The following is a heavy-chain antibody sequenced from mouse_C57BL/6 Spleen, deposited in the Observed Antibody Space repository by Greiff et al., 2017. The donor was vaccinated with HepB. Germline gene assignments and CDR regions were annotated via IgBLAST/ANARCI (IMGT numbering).Heavy chain of an antibody. CDR3: VYGNYEDYYAMDY. D-gene: IGHD2-1*01. CDR2: FTMYSDAT. CDR1: YFAFMASA. J-gene: IGHJ4*01. V-gene: IGHV1-49*01. Sequence: LQQSGAELVRPGSSVKLSCKDSYFAFMASAMHWVKQRPGHGLEWIGSFTMYSDATEYSENFKGKATLTANPSSSTAYMELSSLTSEDSAVYYCVYGNYEDYYAMDYWGQGTSVTVSS.